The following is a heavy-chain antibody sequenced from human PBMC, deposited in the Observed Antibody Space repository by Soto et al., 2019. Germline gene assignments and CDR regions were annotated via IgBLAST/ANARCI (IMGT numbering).Heavy chain of an antibody. V-gene: IGHV3-30-3*01. J-gene: IGHJ4*02. CDR2: ISYDGSNK. CDR1: GFTFSSYA. Sequence: GGSLRLSCAASGFTFSSYAMHWVRQAPGKGLEWVAVISYDGSNKYYADSVKGRFTISRDNSKNTLYLQMNSLRAEDTAVYYCARVMERRGIQFAFDYWGQGTLVTVSS. CDR3: ARVMERRGIQFAFDY. D-gene: IGHD5-18*01.